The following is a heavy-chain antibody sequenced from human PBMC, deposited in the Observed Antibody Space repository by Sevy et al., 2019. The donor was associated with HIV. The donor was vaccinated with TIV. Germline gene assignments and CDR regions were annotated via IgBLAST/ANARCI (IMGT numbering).Heavy chain of an antibody. J-gene: IGHJ1*01. CDR1: GYIFTNYG. D-gene: IGHD2-2*01. V-gene: IGHV1-18*01. Sequence: ASVKLSCKASGYIFTNYGIMWVRQAPGQGLEWMGWISGYNGNTKYAQKFQGRVTMTTEKSTATAYMEVRSLRSDDTALYYCARTYCSSTAGCQYFHHWGQGTLVTVSS. CDR2: ISGYNGNT. CDR3: ARTYCSSTAGCQYFHH.